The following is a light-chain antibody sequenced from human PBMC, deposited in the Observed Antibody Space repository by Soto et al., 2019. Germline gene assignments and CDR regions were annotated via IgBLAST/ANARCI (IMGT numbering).Light chain of an antibody. CDR1: QSVSSN. CDR3: QQYNDWPPLT. Sequence: EIVMTQSPSTLSVSPGERATLSCRASQSVSSNLAWYQLTPGQAPRLLIYGASTRATGVPARFSGTGSGTDFTLTISSLQSDDFGVYYCQQYNDWPPLTFGGGTKVDIK. V-gene: IGKV3-15*01. J-gene: IGKJ4*01. CDR2: GAS.